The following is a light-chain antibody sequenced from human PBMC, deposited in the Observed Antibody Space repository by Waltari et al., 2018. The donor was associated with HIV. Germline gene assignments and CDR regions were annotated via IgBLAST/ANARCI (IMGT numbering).Light chain of an antibody. V-gene: IGLV4-69*01. CDR3: QTWGTGIQV. Sequence: QVVLTQPPSASASLGASAKLTCTLSSGHINYVIAWHQQQPKKGPRFLMKLNSDGRHSKGDGIPDRFSGSSSGAERYLTISSLQSEDEGDYFCQTWGTGIQVFGGGTRLTVL. CDR2: LNSDGRH. CDR1: SGHINYV. J-gene: IGLJ2*01.